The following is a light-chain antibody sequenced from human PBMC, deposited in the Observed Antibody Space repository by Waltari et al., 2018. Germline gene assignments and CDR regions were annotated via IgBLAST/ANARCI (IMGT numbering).Light chain of an antibody. Sequence: QPVLTQPPSASASLGASVTLTCTLSSGYSTYKVDCYQQRPGKGTRFVMRVGTGGMVGSKGDGIPDRFSVLGSGLNRYLTIKNIQEEDESDYHCGADHGSGSSFVYVFGTGTKVTVL. CDR1: SGYSTYK. J-gene: IGLJ1*01. CDR2: VGTGGMVG. CDR3: GADHGSGSSFVYV. V-gene: IGLV9-49*03.